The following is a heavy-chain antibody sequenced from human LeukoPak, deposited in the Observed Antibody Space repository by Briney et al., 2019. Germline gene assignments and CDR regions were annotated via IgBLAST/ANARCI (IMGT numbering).Heavy chain of an antibody. V-gene: IGHV4-34*01. CDR2: INHSGST. Sequence: SETLSLTCAVYGGSFSGYYWSWIRQPPGKGLEWIGEINHSGSTNYNPSLKSRVTISVDTSKNQFSLKLSSVTAADTAVYYCASGYCSGGSCYGAFIWGQGTLVTVSS. J-gene: IGHJ4*02. CDR3: ASGYCSGGSCYGAFI. D-gene: IGHD2-15*01. CDR1: GGSFSGYY.